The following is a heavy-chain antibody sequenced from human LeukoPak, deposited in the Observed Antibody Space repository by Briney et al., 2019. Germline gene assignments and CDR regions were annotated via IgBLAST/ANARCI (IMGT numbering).Heavy chain of an antibody. V-gene: IGHV3-20*04. Sequence: GGSLRLSCAASGFAFDDYGMSWVRQAPGKGLEWVSGINWNGGSIGYADSVKGRFTISRDNAKNSLYLQMYSLRAEDTAVYYCAGTYGSGSYPNYWGQGTLVTVSS. D-gene: IGHD3-10*01. CDR2: INWNGGSI. CDR1: GFAFDDYG. CDR3: AGTYGSGSYPNY. J-gene: IGHJ4*02.